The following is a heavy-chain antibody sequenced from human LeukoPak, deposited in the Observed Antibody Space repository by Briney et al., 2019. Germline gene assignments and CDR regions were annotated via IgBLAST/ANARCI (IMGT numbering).Heavy chain of an antibody. V-gene: IGHV4-34*01. CDR2: INHSGST. Sequence: SETLSPTCAVSGGSISSDGYYWSWIRQPPGKGLEWIGEINHSGSTNYNPSLKSRVTISVDTSKNQFSLKLSSVTAADTAVYYCASVYDSSGYYPFWGQGTLVTVSS. CDR1: GGSISSDGYY. D-gene: IGHD3-22*01. CDR3: ASVYDSSGYYPF. J-gene: IGHJ4*02.